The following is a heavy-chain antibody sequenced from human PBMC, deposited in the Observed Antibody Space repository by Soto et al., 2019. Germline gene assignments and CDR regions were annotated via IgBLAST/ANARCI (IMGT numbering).Heavy chain of an antibody. CDR1: GGSFRGFY. J-gene: IGHJ5*02. CDR3: ARGRVGATNWNWFDP. D-gene: IGHD1-26*01. CDR2: INHVGIT. Sequence: SETLSLTCAVSGGSFRGFYWTWIRQSPGKGLEWLGDINHVGITNYNPSLKSRVTISVDTSKNQFSLKLSSVTAADTAVYYCARGRVGATNWNWFDPWGQGTLVTVSS. V-gene: IGHV4-34*01.